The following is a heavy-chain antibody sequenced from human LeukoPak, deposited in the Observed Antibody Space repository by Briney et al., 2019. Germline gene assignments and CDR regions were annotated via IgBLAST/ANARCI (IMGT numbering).Heavy chain of an antibody. V-gene: IGHV3-30*04. J-gene: IGHJ4*02. CDR3: AREGRADPKTFDY. D-gene: IGHD3-10*01. Sequence: GGSLRLSCAASGFTFSNHAMHWVRQAPGKGLEWAAVISVDGSDKHHAESVKGRFTFSRDNSKNTLYLQMNSLRAEDTAVYYCAREGRADPKTFDYWGQGTLVTVSS. CDR1: GFTFSNHA. CDR2: ISVDGSDK.